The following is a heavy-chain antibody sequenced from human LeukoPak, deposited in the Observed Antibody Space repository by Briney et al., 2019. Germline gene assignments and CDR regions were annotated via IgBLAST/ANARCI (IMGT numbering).Heavy chain of an antibody. V-gene: IGHV3-23*01. CDR1: GFTFSSYA. J-gene: IGHJ4*02. CDR2: TGGSGSP. Sequence: GGSLRLSCAASGFTFSSYAMGWVRQAPGKGLEWVSATGGSGSPYYADSVKGRFTISRDNSKNMLYLQMNSLSAEDTAVYYCAKDLGLVGSGSYYFDYWGQGTLVTVSS. D-gene: IGHD3-10*01. CDR3: AKDLGLVGSGSYYFDY.